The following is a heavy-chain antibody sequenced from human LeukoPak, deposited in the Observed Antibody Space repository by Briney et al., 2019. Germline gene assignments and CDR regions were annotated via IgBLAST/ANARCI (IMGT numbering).Heavy chain of an antibody. Sequence: GGSLRLSCAASGFTFDDYGMSWVRQAPGKGLEWVSGINWNGGSTGYADSVKGRFTISRDNAKNSLYLQMNSLRAEDTALYYCARHQLPDYGSGSYGGSFDYWGQGTLVTVSS. CDR3: ARHQLPDYGSGSYGGSFDY. J-gene: IGHJ4*02. D-gene: IGHD3-10*01. CDR2: INWNGGST. V-gene: IGHV3-20*04. CDR1: GFTFDDYG.